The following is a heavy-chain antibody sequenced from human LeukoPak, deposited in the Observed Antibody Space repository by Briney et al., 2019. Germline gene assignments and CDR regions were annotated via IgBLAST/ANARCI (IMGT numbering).Heavy chain of an antibody. D-gene: IGHD2/OR15-2a*01. J-gene: IGHJ4*02. CDR1: GFTFSSYG. CDR3: ARDSNLIAWLDY. Sequence: GSLRLSCAASGFTFSSYGMHWVRQAPGKGLEWVAVISYDGSNKYYADSVKGRFTISRDNSKNTLYLQMNSLRAEDTAVYYCARDSNLIAWLDYWGQGTLVTVSS. CDR2: ISYDGSNK. V-gene: IGHV3-30*03.